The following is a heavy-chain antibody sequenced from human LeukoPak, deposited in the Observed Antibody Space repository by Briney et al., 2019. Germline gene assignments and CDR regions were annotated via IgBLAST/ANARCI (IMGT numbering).Heavy chain of an antibody. D-gene: IGHD6-19*01. Sequence: GGSLRLSCAATGFSFSSYWMNWVRRAPGKGLEWLANIKEDGSKTYYLDSVKGRFTISRDNAKNSLYLQMDGLRVEDTAVYYCARDPGRQYSSIADVWGQGTTVTVSS. V-gene: IGHV3-7*03. CDR2: IKEDGSKT. CDR1: GFSFSSYW. CDR3: ARDPGRQYSSIADV. J-gene: IGHJ6*02.